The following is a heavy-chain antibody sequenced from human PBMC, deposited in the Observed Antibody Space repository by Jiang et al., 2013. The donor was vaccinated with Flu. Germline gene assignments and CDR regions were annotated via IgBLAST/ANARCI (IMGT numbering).Heavy chain of an antibody. V-gene: IGHV1-18*01. J-gene: IGHJ4*02. CDR3: ATRRNYVWGSYRPNYFDY. Sequence: SGAEVKVSCKASGYTFTSYGISWVRQAPGQGLEWMGWISAYNGNTNYAQKLQGRVTMTTDTSTSTAYMELRSLRSDDTAVYYCATRRNYVWGSYRPNYFDYWGQGTLVTVSS. CDR1: GYTFTSYG. CDR2: ISAYNGNT. D-gene: IGHD3-16*02.